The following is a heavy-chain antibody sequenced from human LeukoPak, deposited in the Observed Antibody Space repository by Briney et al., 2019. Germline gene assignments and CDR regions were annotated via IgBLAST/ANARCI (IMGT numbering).Heavy chain of an antibody. CDR1: GYTFTSYW. D-gene: IGHD6-6*01. Sequence: GASVKVSCKGSGYTFTSYWIGWVRQMPGKGLEWMGIIYPGDSDTRYSPSFQGRVTISADKSISTAYLQWSTLKASDTAIYYCARPNLYSSSDLDYWGQGTLVTVSS. CDR3: ARPNLYSSSDLDY. J-gene: IGHJ4*02. CDR2: IYPGDSDT. V-gene: IGHV5-51*01.